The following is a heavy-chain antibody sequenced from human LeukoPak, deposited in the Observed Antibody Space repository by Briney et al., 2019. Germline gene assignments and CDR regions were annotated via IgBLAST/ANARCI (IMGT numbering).Heavy chain of an antibody. CDR2: INWNGGST. CDR1: GFTFDDYG. CDR3: ARGLYYYYDSSFQH. J-gene: IGHJ1*01. V-gene: IGHV3-20*02. D-gene: IGHD3-22*01. Sequence: GGSLRLSFAASGFTFDDYGMSWVGQAPGKGLEWVSGINWNGGSTGYADSVKGRFTISRDYAKNSLYLQMNSLRAEDTALYHCARGLYYYYDSSFQHWGQGTLVTVSS.